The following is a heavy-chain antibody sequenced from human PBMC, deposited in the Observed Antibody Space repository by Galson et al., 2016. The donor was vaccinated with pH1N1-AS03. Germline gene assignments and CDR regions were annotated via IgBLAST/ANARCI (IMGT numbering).Heavy chain of an antibody. CDR1: GYSFINYA. D-gene: IGHD6-19*01. CDR2: LNSTSGNT. J-gene: IGHJ4*02. Sequence: SVKVSCKASGYSFINYAIHWVRQAPGQRLEWMGWLNSTSGNTEYSQKFRGRVTITRDTSASTASMELSSLRSEDTAVYYCAKVGSVISSGWYGRFDYWGQGTLVTVSS. CDR3: AKVGSVISSGWYGRFDY. V-gene: IGHV1-3*01.